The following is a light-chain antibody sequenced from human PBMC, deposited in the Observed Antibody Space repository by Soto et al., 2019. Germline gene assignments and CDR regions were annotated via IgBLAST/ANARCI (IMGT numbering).Light chain of an antibody. CDR3: QQYHNWPLYT. CDR1: QSVGSR. CDR2: AAS. V-gene: IGKV3-15*01. J-gene: IGKJ2*01. Sequence: EIVMTQSPGTLSVSPGDSATLSCRASQSVGSRLAWYQQKPGQAPRLLIYAASTRATGIPARFSAFGSGTEFTLTISDLQSEDFAFYYCQQYHNWPLYTFGQGPTWTSN.